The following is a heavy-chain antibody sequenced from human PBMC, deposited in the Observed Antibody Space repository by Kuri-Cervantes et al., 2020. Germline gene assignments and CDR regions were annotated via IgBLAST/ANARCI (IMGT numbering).Heavy chain of an antibody. Sequence: GESLKISCAASGFTFSSYSMNWVRQAPGKGLEWVSYISSSSSTIYYADSVKGRFTISRDNSKNTLYLQMNSLRAEDTAVYYCAKDDRLGRWAKYYYYGMDVWGQGTTVTVSS. CDR3: AKDDRLGRWAKYYYYGMDV. CDR1: GFTFSSYS. CDR2: ISSSSSTI. V-gene: IGHV3-48*01. D-gene: IGHD1-26*01. J-gene: IGHJ6*02.